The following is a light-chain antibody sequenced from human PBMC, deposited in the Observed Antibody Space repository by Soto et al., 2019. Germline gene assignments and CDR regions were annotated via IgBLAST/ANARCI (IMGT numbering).Light chain of an antibody. J-gene: IGKJ4*01. CDR3: QQYDGH. CDR1: QSINNW. Sequence: DIQMTQSPSTLSASVGDRVTITCRASQSINNWLAWYQQKPGRAPKVLIYDASSLGSGVPSRFSGSGSGTEFALTINSLQPDDFATYCCQQYDGHFGGGTKVEIK. CDR2: DAS. V-gene: IGKV1-5*01.